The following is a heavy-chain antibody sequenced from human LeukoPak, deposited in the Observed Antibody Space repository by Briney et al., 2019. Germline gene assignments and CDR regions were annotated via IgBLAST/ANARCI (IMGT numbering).Heavy chain of an antibody. J-gene: IGHJ3*02. V-gene: IGHV4-4*02. CDR2: IYYSGST. D-gene: IGHD3-9*01. CDR3: ARGVYYDILTGYLSYAFDI. Sequence: SETLSLTCAVSGTSISLSNWWTWVRQPPGKGLEWIGYIYYSGSTYYNPSLKSRVTISVDTSKNQFSLKLSSVTAADTAVYYCARGVYYDILTGYLSYAFDIWGQGTMVTVSS. CDR1: GTSISLSNW.